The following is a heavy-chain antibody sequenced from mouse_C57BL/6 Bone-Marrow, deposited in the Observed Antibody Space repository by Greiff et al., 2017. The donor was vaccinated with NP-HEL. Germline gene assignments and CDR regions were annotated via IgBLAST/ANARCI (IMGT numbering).Heavy chain of an antibody. J-gene: IGHJ1*03. Sequence: DVKLQESGEGLVKPGGSLKLSCAASGFTFSSYAMSWVRQTPEKRLEWVAYISSGGDYIYYADTVKGRFTISRDNARNTLYLQMSSLKSEDTAMYYCTRDGTYYSNYGYFDVWGTGTTVTVSS. D-gene: IGHD2-5*01. CDR2: ISSGGDYI. CDR1: GFTFSSYA. CDR3: TRDGTYYSNYGYFDV. V-gene: IGHV5-9-1*02.